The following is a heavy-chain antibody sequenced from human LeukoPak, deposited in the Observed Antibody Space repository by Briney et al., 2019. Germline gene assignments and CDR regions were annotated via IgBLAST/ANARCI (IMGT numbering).Heavy chain of an antibody. CDR1: GGSISSSSYY. J-gene: IGHJ4*02. D-gene: IGHD6-13*01. Sequence: SETLSLTCTVSGGSISSSSYYWGWIRQPPGKGLEWIGSIYYSGSTYYNPSLKSRVTISVDPSKNQFSLKLSSVTAADTAVYYCARDPSSWAYDYWGQGTLVTVSS. V-gene: IGHV4-39*07. CDR3: ARDPSSWAYDY. CDR2: IYYSGST.